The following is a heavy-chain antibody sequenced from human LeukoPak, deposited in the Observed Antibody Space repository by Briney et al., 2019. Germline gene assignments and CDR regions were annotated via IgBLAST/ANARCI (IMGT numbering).Heavy chain of an antibody. V-gene: IGHV3-30*02. CDR2: IRYDGSNK. J-gene: IGHJ5*02. Sequence: GGSLRLSCAASGFTFSSYGMHWVRQAPGKGLEWVAFIRYDGSNKYYADSVKGRFTISRDNSKNTLYLQMNSLRAEDTAVYYCARGLPPRTYNWFDPWGQGTLVTVSS. CDR1: GFTFSSYG. CDR3: ARGLPPRTYNWFDP.